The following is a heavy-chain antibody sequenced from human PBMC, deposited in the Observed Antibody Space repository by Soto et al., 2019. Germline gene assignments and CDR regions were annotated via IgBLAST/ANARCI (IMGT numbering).Heavy chain of an antibody. Sequence: EVQLVESGGGLVQPGGSLRLSCAASGFTFSSYWMHWVRQAPGKGLVWVSRINSDGSSTSYADSVKGRFTISSDNAKNMLDLQMNRLRSEDTAVYYCARGGSLNWYFDLWGRGTLVTVSS. CDR2: INSDGSST. J-gene: IGHJ2*01. CDR1: GFTFSSYW. CDR3: ARGGSLNWYFDL. V-gene: IGHV3-74*01. D-gene: IGHD1-26*01.